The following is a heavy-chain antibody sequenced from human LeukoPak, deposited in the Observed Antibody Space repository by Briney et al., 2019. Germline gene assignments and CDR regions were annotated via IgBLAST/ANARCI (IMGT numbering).Heavy chain of an antibody. D-gene: IGHD3-16*02. Sequence: SETLSLTRTVSGGSLSSYYWSWIRQPPGKGLEWIGYIYYSGSTNYNPSLKSRVTISVDTSKNQFSLKLSSVTAADTAVYYCARADYDYVWGSYRQITFDYWGQGTLVTVSS. CDR1: GGSLSSYY. V-gene: IGHV4-59*01. CDR2: IYYSGST. CDR3: ARADYDYVWGSYRQITFDY. J-gene: IGHJ4*02.